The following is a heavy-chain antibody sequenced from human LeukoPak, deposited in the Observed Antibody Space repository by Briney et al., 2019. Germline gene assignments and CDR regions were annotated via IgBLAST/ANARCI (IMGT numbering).Heavy chain of an antibody. J-gene: IGHJ6*03. CDR1: GFIFDDYG. CDR2: INWNGDST. Sequence: GGSLRLSCAASGFIFDDYGMNWVRQAPGKGLEWVSGINWNGDSTGYVDSVKGRFTISRDNAKNSLYLQMNSLRVEDTALYYCARGAGSGYYFYMDVWGKGTTVTVSS. V-gene: IGHV3-20*04. CDR3: ARGAGSGYYFYMDV. D-gene: IGHD3-10*01.